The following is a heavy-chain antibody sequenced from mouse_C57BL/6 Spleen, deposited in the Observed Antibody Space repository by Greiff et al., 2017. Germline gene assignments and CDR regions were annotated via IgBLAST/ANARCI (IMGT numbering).Heavy chain of an antibody. J-gene: IGHJ4*01. V-gene: IGHV1-64*01. CDR1: GYTFTSYW. CDR2: IHPNSGST. Sequence: QVQLQQPGAELVKPGASVKLSCKASGYTFTSYWMHWVKQRPGQGLEWIGMIHPNSGSTNYNEKFKSKATLTVDKSSSTAYMQLSSLTSEDSAVYYCARVGPYAMDYWGQGTSVTGSS. CDR3: ARVGPYAMDY.